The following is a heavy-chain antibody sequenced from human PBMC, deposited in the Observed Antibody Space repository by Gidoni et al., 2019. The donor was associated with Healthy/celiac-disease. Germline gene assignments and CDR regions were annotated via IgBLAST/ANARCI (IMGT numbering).Heavy chain of an antibody. CDR2: ISPAGGSP. J-gene: IGHJ3*01. V-gene: IGHV3-23*01. Sequence: EVQVLESGGGSVQPVGSLRLHCAGPGFPFSNYAMNWVRQAPGQGLACVSAISPAGGSPYYADSVKGRFSISRDNSKNTLFLEMTYLRAEDTAVYYCTRDEKFRTDGFDVWGPGSMVTISS. CDR3: TRDEKFRTDGFDV. D-gene: IGHD2-21*02. CDR1: GFPFSNYA.